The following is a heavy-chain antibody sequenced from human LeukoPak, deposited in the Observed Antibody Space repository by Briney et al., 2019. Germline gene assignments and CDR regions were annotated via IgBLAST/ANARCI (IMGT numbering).Heavy chain of an antibody. V-gene: IGHV4-39*07. Sequence: SETLSLTCTVSGGSISSTSYYWGWIRQPPGKGLEWIGEINHSGSTNYNPSLKSRVTISVDTSKNQFSLKLSSVTAADTAVYYCARAYSSGWSPGAYYYYYYYMDVWGKGTTVTISS. CDR1: GGSISSTSYY. D-gene: IGHD6-19*01. J-gene: IGHJ6*03. CDR2: INHSGST. CDR3: ARAYSSGWSPGAYYYYYYYMDV.